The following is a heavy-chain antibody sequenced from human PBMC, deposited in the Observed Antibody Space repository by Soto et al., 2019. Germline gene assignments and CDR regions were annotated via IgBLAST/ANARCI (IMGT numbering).Heavy chain of an antibody. D-gene: IGHD3-22*01. CDR2: ISGGGGSTI. V-gene: IGHV3-11*01. CDR3: TRVRGYYDSSGFDY. CDR1: GFTFSDYY. J-gene: IGHJ4*02. Sequence: PGGSLRLSCAASGFTFSDYYMSWIRQAPGKGLEWVSYISGGGGSTIQYADSVKGRFTISRDNAKNSLYLQMNSLRVADTAVYYCTRVRGYYDSSGFDYRGQGTPVTVSS.